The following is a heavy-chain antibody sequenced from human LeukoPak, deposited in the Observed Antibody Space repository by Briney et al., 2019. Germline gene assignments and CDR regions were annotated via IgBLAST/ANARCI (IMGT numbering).Heavy chain of an antibody. Sequence: GGSLRLSCAASGFTFDDYGMSWVRQAPGKGLEWVSCINWNGGSTGYADSVKGRFTISRDNAKNSLYLQMNSLRAEDTALYYCARSFGFVLGSYYFDYWGQGTLVTVSS. CDR1: GFTFDDYG. J-gene: IGHJ4*02. D-gene: IGHD3-16*01. CDR3: ARSFGFVLGSYYFDY. CDR2: INWNGGST. V-gene: IGHV3-20*04.